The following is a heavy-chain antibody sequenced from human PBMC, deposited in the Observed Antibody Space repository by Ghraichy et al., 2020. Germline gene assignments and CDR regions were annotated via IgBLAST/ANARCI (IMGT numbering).Heavy chain of an antibody. V-gene: IGHV3-33*01. CDR2: IWYDGSNK. CDR1: GFTFSSYG. Sequence: GGSLRLSCAASGFTFSSYGMHWVRQAPGKGLEWVAVIWYDGSNKYYADSVKGRFTISRDNSKNTLYLQMNSLRAEDTAVYYCARDLRQWLVFQSGSNDAFDIWGQGTMVTVSS. J-gene: IGHJ3*02. CDR3: ARDLRQWLVFQSGSNDAFDI. D-gene: IGHD6-19*01.